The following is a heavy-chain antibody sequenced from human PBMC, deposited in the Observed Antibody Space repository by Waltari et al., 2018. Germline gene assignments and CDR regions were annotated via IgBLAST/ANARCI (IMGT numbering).Heavy chain of an antibody. CDR1: GFTFSSYG. J-gene: IGHJ6*02. Sequence: QVQLVESGGGVVQPGRSLRLSCAASGFTFSSYGMHWVRPAPGKGLEGVAVIWDDGSNKYYADSVKGRFTISRDNSKNTLYLQMNSLRAEDTAVYYCARVLVVTMVRGVNLPVGYGMDVWGQGTTVTVSS. D-gene: IGHD3-10*01. V-gene: IGHV3-33*01. CDR3: ARVLVVTMVRGVNLPVGYGMDV. CDR2: IWDDGSNK.